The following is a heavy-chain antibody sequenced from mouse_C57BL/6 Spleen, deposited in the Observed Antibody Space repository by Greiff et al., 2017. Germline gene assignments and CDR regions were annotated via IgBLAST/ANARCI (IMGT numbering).Heavy chain of an antibody. CDR1: GFSLTSYG. V-gene: IGHV2-2*01. CDR3: ARNWDVYYAMDY. CDR2: IWSGGST. J-gene: IGHJ4*01. Sequence: QVQLQQSGPGLVQPSQSLSITCTVSGFSLTSYGVHWVRQSPGKGLEWLGVIWSGGSTDYNAAFISRLSISKDNSKSQVCFKMNSLQADDTAIYYCARNWDVYYAMDYWGQGTSVTVAS. D-gene: IGHD4-1*01.